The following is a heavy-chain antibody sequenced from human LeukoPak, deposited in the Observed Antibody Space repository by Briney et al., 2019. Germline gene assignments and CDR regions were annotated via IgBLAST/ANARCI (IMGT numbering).Heavy chain of an antibody. D-gene: IGHD3-10*01. CDR2: VSGSGGST. V-gene: IGHV3-23*01. CDR3: AKRMIRGVNHNAFDL. Sequence: GGSLRLSCAASGFTFSRYAMSWVRQAPGKGLEWVSAVSGSGGSTYYADSVKGLFTISRDNSKNTLYLQMNSLRAEDTAVYYCAKRMIRGVNHNAFDLWGQGTMVTVSS. CDR1: GFTFSRYA. J-gene: IGHJ3*01.